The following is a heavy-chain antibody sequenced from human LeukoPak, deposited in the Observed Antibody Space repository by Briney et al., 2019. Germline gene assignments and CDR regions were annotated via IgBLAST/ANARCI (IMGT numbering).Heavy chain of an antibody. V-gene: IGHV1-18*01. D-gene: IGHD2-8*01. CDR2: ISAFNGNT. CDR3: ARVIRFCTSGVCSKQSDY. CDR1: GYIFTTYG. J-gene: IGHJ4*02. Sequence: ASVKVSCKASGYIFTTYGISWVRQAPGQGLEWMGWISAFNGNTNYAQNLQGRVTMTTDTSTNTAYMELRSLGSDDTAVYYCARVIRFCTSGVCSKQSDYWGQGTLVTVSS.